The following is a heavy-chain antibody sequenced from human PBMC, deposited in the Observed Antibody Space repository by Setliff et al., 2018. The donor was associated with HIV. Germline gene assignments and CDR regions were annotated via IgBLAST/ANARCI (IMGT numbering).Heavy chain of an antibody. D-gene: IGHD3-10*01. J-gene: IGHJ3*02. CDR3: ASADNFGSGTFLPFDCFDI. CDR1: GGSISSGIHY. V-gene: IGHV4-31*03. Sequence: SETLSLTCSVSGGSISSGIHYWNWIRQHPGKGLAWIGYIDYSGSAYYNPSLESRITISLDRYQNQFSLDLSSVTAAYTAVYSCASADNFGSGTFLPFDCFDIGGQGTMVTVSS. CDR2: IDYSGSA.